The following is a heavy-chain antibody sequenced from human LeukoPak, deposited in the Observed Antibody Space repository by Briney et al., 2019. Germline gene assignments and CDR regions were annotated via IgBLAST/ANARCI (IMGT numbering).Heavy chain of an antibody. J-gene: IGHJ5*02. Sequence: PSATLSLTCTVSGGSISSYYWSWIRQPPGKGLEWIGYIYYSGSTNYNPSLKSRVTISVDTSKNQFSLKLSSVTAADTAVYYCARVFFCFDPWGQGTLVTVSS. CDR2: IYYSGST. D-gene: IGHD2/OR15-2a*01. V-gene: IGHV4-59*01. CDR1: GGSISSYY. CDR3: ARVFFCFDP.